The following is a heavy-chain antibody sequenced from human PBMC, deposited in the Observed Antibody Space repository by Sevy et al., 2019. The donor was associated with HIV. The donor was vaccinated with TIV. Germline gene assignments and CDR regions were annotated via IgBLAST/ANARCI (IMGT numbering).Heavy chain of an antibody. D-gene: IGHD3-9*01. CDR3: AGEYDIMTFPNPDDAFVI. CDR2: INSDGSST. Sequence: GGSLRLSCAASGFTFSSYWMHWVRQAPGKGLVWVSRINSDGSSTSYADSVKGRFTISRDNAKNTLYLQINSLRAEDTAVYYCAGEYDIMTFPNPDDAFVIWGQGTMVTASS. V-gene: IGHV3-74*01. J-gene: IGHJ3*02. CDR1: GFTFSSYW.